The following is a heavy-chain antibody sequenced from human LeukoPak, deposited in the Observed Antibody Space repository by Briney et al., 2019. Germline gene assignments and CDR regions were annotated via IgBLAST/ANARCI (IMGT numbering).Heavy chain of an antibody. V-gene: IGHV3-15*01. J-gene: IGHJ4*02. D-gene: IGHD6-19*01. CDR1: GFTFSNAW. CDR3: TTEDIAVTGIGLDY. CDR2: IKSKSDGGTT. Sequence: PGGSLRLSCAASGFTFSNAWMSWVRQAPGKGLEWVARIKSKSDGGTTDNAAPVKGTLTLSRDDSKNTLYMQMNSLKSKDTAVYYWTTEDIAVTGIGLDYCGPGTLVTASS.